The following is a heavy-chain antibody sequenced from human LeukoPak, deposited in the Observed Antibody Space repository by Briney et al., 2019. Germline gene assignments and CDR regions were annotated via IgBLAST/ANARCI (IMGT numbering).Heavy chain of an antibody. J-gene: IGHJ3*02. CDR3: ARSFTTSAGAFDI. V-gene: IGHV6-1*01. CDR2: TYYRSKWFN. CDR1: GDSVSTNIGA. D-gene: IGHD1-1*01. Sequence: SQTLSLTCDISGDSVSTNIGAWDWIRRSPSRGLEWLGRTYYRSKWFNDYALSVKSRVSINPDTSKNQFSLQLNSVTPEDTAVYYCARSFTTSAGAFDIWGQGTMVTVSS.